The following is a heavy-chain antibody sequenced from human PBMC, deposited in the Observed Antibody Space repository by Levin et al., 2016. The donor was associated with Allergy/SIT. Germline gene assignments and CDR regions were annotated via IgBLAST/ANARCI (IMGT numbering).Heavy chain of an antibody. CDR3: ARDHGMDV. CDR2: ISSSSSTI. J-gene: IGHJ6*02. V-gene: IGHV3-48*01. Sequence: VRQAPGKGLEWVSYISSSSSTIYYADSVKGRFTISRDNAKNSLYLQMNSLRAEDTAVYYCARDHGMDVWGQGTTVTVSS.